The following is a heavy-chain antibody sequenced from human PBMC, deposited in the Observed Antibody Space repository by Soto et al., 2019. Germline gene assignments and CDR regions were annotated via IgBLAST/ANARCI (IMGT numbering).Heavy chain of an antibody. CDR2: IYSGGST. J-gene: IGHJ6*03. Sequence: GGSLRLSCAASGFTVSSNYMSWVRQAPGKGLEWVSVIYSGGSTYYADSVKGRFTISRDNSKNTLYLQMNSLRAEDTAVYYCARLPMGSSYDFWSGNTYYYYYMDVWGKGTTVTVSS. D-gene: IGHD3-3*01. V-gene: IGHV3-66*04. CDR1: GFTVSSNY. CDR3: ARLPMGSSYDFWSGNTYYYYYMDV.